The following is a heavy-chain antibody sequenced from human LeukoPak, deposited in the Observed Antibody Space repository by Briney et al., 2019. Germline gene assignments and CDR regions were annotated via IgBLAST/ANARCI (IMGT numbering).Heavy chain of an antibody. J-gene: IGHJ4*02. D-gene: IGHD3-22*01. CDR1: GFTFSSYA. Sequence: GGSLRLSCAASGFTFSSYAMSWVRQAPGKGLEWVSYISSSSSTIYYADSVKGRFTISRDNAKNSLYLQMNSLRAEDTAVYYCAKDLTQYYYDSSGYTYWGQGTLVTVSS. CDR3: AKDLTQYYYDSSGYTY. V-gene: IGHV3-48*04. CDR2: ISSSSSTI.